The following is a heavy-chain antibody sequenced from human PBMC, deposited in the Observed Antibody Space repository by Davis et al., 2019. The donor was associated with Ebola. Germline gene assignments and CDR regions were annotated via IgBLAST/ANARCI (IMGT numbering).Heavy chain of an antibody. CDR3: ASGRAITWSYGMDV. V-gene: IGHV4-59*01. J-gene: IGHJ6*02. Sequence: MPSETLSLTCTVSGGSISSYYWSWIRQPPGKGLEWIGYIYYSGSTNYNPSLKSRVTISVDTSKNQFSLKLSSVTAADTAVYYCASGRAITWSYGMDVWSQGTTVTVSS. CDR1: GGSISSYY. D-gene: IGHD3-16*01. CDR2: IYYSGST.